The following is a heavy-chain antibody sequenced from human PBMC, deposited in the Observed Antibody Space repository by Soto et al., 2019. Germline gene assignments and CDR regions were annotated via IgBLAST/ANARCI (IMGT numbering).Heavy chain of an antibody. CDR1: GFTFSSYG. CDR3: ARQVDTAMVTVHYWYFDL. CDR2: IWYDGSNK. D-gene: IGHD5-18*01. Sequence: QVQLVESGGGVVQPGRSLRLSCAASGFTFSSYGMHWVRQAPGKGLVWVAVIWYDGSNKYYADSVKGRFNISRDNSKNTLYLQMNSLRAEDTAVYYCARQVDTAMVTVHYWYFDLWGRGTLVTVSS. V-gene: IGHV3-33*01. J-gene: IGHJ2*01.